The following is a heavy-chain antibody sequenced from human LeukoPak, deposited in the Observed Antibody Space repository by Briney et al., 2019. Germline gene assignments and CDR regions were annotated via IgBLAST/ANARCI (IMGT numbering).Heavy chain of an antibody. Sequence: GGSLRLSCAASGFTFSSYWMHWVRQAPGKGLVWVSRINTDGSSTSYADSVKGRFTISRDISKNTVYLQMNSLRPEDTAVYYCAKEVQLLPFDSWGQGTLVTVSS. CDR3: AKEVQLLPFDS. J-gene: IGHJ4*02. CDR1: GFTFSSYW. V-gene: IGHV3-74*01. D-gene: IGHD6-6*01. CDR2: INTDGSST.